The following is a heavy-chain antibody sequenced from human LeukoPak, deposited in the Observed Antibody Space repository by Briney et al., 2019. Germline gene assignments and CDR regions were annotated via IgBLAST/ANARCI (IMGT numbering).Heavy chain of an antibody. CDR2: IIPILGIA. Sequence: ASVKVSCKASGGTFSSYTISWVRQAPGQGLEWMGRIIPILGIANYAQKFQGRVTITADKSTSTAYMELSSLRSEDTAVYYCAGGGSRDRYNYYFDYWGQGTLVTVSS. D-gene: IGHD5-24*01. V-gene: IGHV1-69*02. CDR3: AGGGSRDRYNYYFDY. CDR1: GGTFSSYT. J-gene: IGHJ4*02.